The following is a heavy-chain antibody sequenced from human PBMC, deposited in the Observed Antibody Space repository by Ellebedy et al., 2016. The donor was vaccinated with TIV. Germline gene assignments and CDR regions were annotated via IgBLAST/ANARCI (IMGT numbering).Heavy chain of an antibody. J-gene: IGHJ6*02. D-gene: IGHD4-17*01. CDR2: FDPEDGET. CDR3: ATDRSTGLRAAHYYYYYGMDV. V-gene: IGHV1-24*01. CDR1: GYTLTELS. Sequence: ASVKVSXKVSGYTLTELSMHWVRQAPGKGLEWMGGFDPEDGETIYAQKFQGRVTMTEDTSTDTAYMELSSLRSEDTAVYYCATDRSTGLRAAHYYYYYGMDVWGQGTTVTVSS.